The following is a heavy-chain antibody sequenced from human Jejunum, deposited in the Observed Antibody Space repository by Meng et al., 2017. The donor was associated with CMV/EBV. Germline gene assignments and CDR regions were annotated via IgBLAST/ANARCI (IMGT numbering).Heavy chain of an antibody. J-gene: IGHJ4*02. Sequence: TVSGGSSSTYYWSWCRQSPGKEVEWLGYIHYSESTKYSPAIESRGTMSLDRSRNQFSLRLSSVTAADTAVYFCVRGVSPTEWPLEKWGQGTLVTVSS. V-gene: IGHV4-59*01. CDR1: GGSSSTYY. D-gene: IGHD3-3*01. CDR3: VRGVSPTEWPLEK. CDR2: IHYSEST.